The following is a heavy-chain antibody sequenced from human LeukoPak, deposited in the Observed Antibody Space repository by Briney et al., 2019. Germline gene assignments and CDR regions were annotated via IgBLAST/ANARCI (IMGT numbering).Heavy chain of an antibody. CDR1: GFTFSSYA. V-gene: IGHV3-30-3*01. J-gene: IGHJ4*02. CDR2: ISYDGSNK. Sequence: GGSLRLSCTASGFTFSSYAIHWVRQAPGKGLEWVAVISYDGSNKYYADSVKGRFTISRDNSKNTLYLQMNSLRAEDTAVYYCARDGIPSYWGQGTLVTVSS. D-gene: IGHD2-2*02. CDR3: ARDGIPSY.